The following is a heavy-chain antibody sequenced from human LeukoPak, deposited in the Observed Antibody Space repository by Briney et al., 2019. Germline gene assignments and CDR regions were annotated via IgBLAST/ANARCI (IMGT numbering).Heavy chain of an antibody. V-gene: IGHV3-23*01. Sequence: GGSLRLSCSASGFTFSSYAMYWVRQAPGQGLEWVSIIGNNGGDIQYAVPVRGRFTISRDNSKNTLYLQMTNLRADDTALYYCAIDPNWETHNWGQGVLVTVSS. CDR3: AIDPNWETHN. CDR1: GFTFSSYA. J-gene: IGHJ4*02. D-gene: IGHD7-27*01. CDR2: IGNNGGDI.